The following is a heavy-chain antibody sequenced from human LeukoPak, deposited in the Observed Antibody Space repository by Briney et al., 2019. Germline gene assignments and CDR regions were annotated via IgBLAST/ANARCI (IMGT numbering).Heavy chain of an antibody. CDR3: ARVSPVTVAGFDY. V-gene: IGHV4-4*07. CDR2: IYVGGSS. D-gene: IGHD6-19*01. J-gene: IGHJ4*02. Sequence: SETLSLTCTFSGDSLSGFSWNWIRQSAGKGLEWIGRIYVGGSSNYNPSLRGRVTMSVDMSTNQFSLKLRTLTAADMATYYCARVSPVTVAGFDYWGQGVRVTVSS. CDR1: GDSLSGFS.